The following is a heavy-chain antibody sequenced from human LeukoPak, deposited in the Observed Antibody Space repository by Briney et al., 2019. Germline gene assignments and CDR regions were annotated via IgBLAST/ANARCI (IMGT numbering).Heavy chain of an antibody. CDR3: AKDLLWFGELLGPFDY. CDR1: GFTVSSNY. Sequence: GGSLRLSCAASGFTVSSNYMSWVRQAPGKGLEWVSVIYSGGSTYYADSVKGRFTISRDNSKNTLYLQMSSLRAEDTAVYYCAKDLLWFGELLGPFDYWGQGTLVTVSS. CDR2: IYSGGST. D-gene: IGHD3-10*01. J-gene: IGHJ4*02. V-gene: IGHV3-53*01.